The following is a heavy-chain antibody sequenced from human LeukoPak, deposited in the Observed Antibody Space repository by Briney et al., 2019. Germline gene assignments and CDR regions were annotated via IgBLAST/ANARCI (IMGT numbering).Heavy chain of an antibody. J-gene: IGHJ4*02. D-gene: IGHD6-19*01. CDR2: IYYSGST. CDR3: ASYRYSSGWSLFDY. CDR1: GGSISSYY. V-gene: IGHV4-59*01. Sequence: SETLSLTCTVSGGSISSYYWSWIRQPPGKGLEWIGYIYYSGSTNYNPSLKSRVTISVDTSKNQFSLKLSSVTAADTAVYYCASYRYSSGWSLFDYWGQGTLVTVSS.